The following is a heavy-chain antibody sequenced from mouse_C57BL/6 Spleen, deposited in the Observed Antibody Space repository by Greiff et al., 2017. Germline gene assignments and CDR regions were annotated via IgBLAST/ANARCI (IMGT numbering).Heavy chain of an antibody. D-gene: IGHD1-1*01. CDR2: ISYDGSN. J-gene: IGHJ4*01. V-gene: IGHV3-6*01. Sequence: EVKLMESGPGLVKPSQSLSITCSVTGYSITSGYYWNWIRQFPGNKLEWMGYISYDGSNNYNPSLKNRISITRDTSKNQFFLKLNSVTTEDTATYYCARDWVVVDAMDYWGQGTSVTVSS. CDR3: ARDWVVVDAMDY. CDR1: GYSITSGYY.